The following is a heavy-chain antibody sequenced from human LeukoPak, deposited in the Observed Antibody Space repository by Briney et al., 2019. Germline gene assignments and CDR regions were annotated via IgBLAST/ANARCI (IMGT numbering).Heavy chain of an antibody. D-gene: IGHD6-13*01. CDR2: IVPILGIA. J-gene: IGHJ6*02. V-gene: IGHV1-69*04. CDR3: ARVPPKVAAAGLHYYYYGMDV. CDR1: GGTFSSYA. Sequence: SVKVSCKASGGTFSSYAISWVRQAPGQGLEWMGRIVPILGIANYAQKFQGRVTITADKSTSTAYMELSSLRSEDTAVYYCARVPPKVAAAGLHYYYYGMDVWGQGTTVTVSS.